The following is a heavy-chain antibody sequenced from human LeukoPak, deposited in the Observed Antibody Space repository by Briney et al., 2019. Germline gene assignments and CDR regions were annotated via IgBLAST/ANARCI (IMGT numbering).Heavy chain of an antibody. J-gene: IGHJ4*02. Sequence: GASVKVSCKASGYTFTGYYMHWVRQAPGQGLEWIGWINPNSGGTNYAQKFQGRVTMTRDTSISTAYMELSRLRSDDTAVYYCARDGGDGDYVLGYWGQGTLVTVSS. V-gene: IGHV1-2*02. D-gene: IGHD4-17*01. CDR1: GYTFTGYY. CDR3: ARDGGDGDYVLGY. CDR2: INPNSGGT.